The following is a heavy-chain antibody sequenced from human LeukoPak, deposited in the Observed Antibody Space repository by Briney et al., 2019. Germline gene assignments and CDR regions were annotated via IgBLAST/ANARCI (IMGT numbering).Heavy chain of an antibody. CDR2: ISGSGGST. V-gene: IGHV3-23*01. CDR3: AKADSSWFSCLNY. CDR1: GFTFSSYA. D-gene: IGHD3-10*01. Sequence: QPGGSLRLSCAASGFTFSSYAMSWVRQAPGKGLEWVSAISGSGGSTYYADSVKGRLTISRDNSKNTLYLQMNSLRAEDTAVYYCAKADSSWFSCLNYWGQGTLVTVSS. J-gene: IGHJ4*02.